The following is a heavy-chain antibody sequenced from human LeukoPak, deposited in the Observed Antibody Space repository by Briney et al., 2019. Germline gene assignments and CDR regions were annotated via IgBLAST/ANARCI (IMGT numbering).Heavy chain of an antibody. CDR1: GLTFDDYA. Sequence: SLRLSCAASGLTFDDYAIDWVRQAPGKGLEWVSGISWNSGSIGYADSVKGRFTISRDKAKNSLYLQMNSLRAEDIALYYCAKAVSYDCSSTSCYFDYWGQGTLVTVSS. D-gene: IGHD2-2*01. J-gene: IGHJ4*02. V-gene: IGHV3-9*03. CDR2: ISWNSGSI. CDR3: AKAVSYDCSSTSCYFDY.